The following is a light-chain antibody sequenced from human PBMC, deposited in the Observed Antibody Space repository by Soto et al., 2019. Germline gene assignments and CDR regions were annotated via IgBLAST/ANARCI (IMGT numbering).Light chain of an antibody. Sequence: EILFTQSPVTLSLSPGERATLSCRASQNVRVYLAWYQQKPGQAPRLLIYDASNRATGIPARFSGSGSGTDFTLTISSLEPEDSAVYYCQQNLGVHTFGQGTKVDIK. CDR3: QQNLGVHT. CDR2: DAS. CDR1: QNVRVY. J-gene: IGKJ1*01. V-gene: IGKV3-11*01.